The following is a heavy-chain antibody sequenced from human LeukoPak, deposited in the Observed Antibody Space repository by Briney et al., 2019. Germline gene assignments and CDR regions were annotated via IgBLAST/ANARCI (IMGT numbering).Heavy chain of an antibody. J-gene: IGHJ6*03. CDR1: GFTFDDYG. CDR2: ITWNGGST. V-gene: IGHV3-20*04. D-gene: IGHD6-13*01. CDR3: ARRNIAAAGIPPYYYYMDV. Sequence: PGGSLRLSCAASGFTFDDYGMSWVRQAPGKGLECVSGITWNGGSTGYADSVKGRFTISRDNAKNSLYLQMNSLRAEDTALYYCARRNIAAAGIPPYYYYMDVWGKGTTVTVSS.